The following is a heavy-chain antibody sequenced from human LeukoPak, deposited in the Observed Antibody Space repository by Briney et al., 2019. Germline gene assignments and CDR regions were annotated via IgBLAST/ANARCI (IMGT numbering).Heavy chain of an antibody. J-gene: IGHJ6*03. CDR1: GFTFRSYG. CDR2: IRYDGSNK. Sequence: GGSLRLSCAASGFTFRSYGMHWVRQAPGKGLEWVAFIRYDGSNKYYADSVKGRFTISRDNSKNTLYLQMNSLRAEDTAVYYCAKDRVHYYYMDVWGKGTTVTISS. V-gene: IGHV3-30*02. CDR3: AKDRVHYYYMDV. D-gene: IGHD3-10*01.